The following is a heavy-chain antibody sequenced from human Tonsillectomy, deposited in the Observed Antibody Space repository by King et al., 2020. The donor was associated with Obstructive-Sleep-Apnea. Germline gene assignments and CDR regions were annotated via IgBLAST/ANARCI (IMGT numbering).Heavy chain of an antibody. J-gene: IGHJ4*02. CDR2: IYHTGNT. V-gene: IGHV4-38-2*02. CDR3: TREMGELLGFDF. CDR1: GYSITSGYY. D-gene: IGHD1-7*01. Sequence: VQLQESGPGLVKPSETLSLTCAVSGYSITSGYYWGWIRQPPGKGLEWIASIYHTGNTYYNPSLKSRAIMSVDTSKNQFSLKLTSVTAADTAVYYCTREMGELLGFDFWGQGTLVTVSS.